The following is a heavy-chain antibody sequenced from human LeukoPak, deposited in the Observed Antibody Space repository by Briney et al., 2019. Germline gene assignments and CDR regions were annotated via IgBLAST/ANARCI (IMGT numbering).Heavy chain of an antibody. V-gene: IGHV3-23*01. D-gene: IGHD2-21*02. Sequence: GGSLRLSCAASGFTFSSYAMSWVRQAPGKGLEWVSAISGSGGSTYYADSVKGRFTISRDNAKNSLYLQMNSLRDEDTAVYYCARDVTYCGGDCYSEFDPWGQGTLVTASS. CDR2: ISGSGGST. CDR3: ARDVTYCGGDCYSEFDP. CDR1: GFTFSSYA. J-gene: IGHJ5*02.